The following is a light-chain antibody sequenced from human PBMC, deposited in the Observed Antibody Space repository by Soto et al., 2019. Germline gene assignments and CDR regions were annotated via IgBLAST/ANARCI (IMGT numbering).Light chain of an antibody. V-gene: IGKV3-20*01. CDR1: QSFNSIY. CDR3: QQYGSSLAWT. CDR2: GAS. J-gene: IGKJ1*01. Sequence: EIVLTQSPGTMSLSAGERATLXXRASQSFNSIYLAWYQQKPGQATRLXXYGASNRATDIPDRFSGSGSGTDFTLTISRLEPEDFAVYYCQQYGSSLAWTFGQGTKVDIK.